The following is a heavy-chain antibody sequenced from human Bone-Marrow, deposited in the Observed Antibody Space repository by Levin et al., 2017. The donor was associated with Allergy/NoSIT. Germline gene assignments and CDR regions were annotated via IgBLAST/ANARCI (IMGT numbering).Heavy chain of an antibody. D-gene: IGHD1-1*01. J-gene: IGHJ4*02. CDR1: GFTFRSYA. CDR2: IWFDGTNK. Sequence: QTGGSLRLSCAASGFTFRSYAMHWVRQAPGKGLEWVAFIWFDGTNKYYADSVRGRFTISRDNSKNTLYLQMNSLRAEDTAVYYCARAGRSTDWNPYYFDYWGQGTLVTVSS. V-gene: IGHV3-33*01. CDR3: ARAGRSTDWNPYYFDY.